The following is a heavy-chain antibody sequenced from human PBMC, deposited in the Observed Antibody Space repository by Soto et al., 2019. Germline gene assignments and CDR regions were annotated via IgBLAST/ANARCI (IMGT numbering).Heavy chain of an antibody. V-gene: IGHV5-10-1*01. Sequence: GESLKISCKCSGYSFTSYWISLVRQMPGKGLEWMGRIDPSDSYTNYSPSFQGHVTISADKSISTAYLQWSSLKASDTAMYYCARQAVIRFYGMDVWGQGTTVTV. CDR1: GYSFTSYW. J-gene: IGHJ6*02. CDR2: IDPSDSYT. CDR3: ARQAVIRFYGMDV. D-gene: IGHD2-21*01.